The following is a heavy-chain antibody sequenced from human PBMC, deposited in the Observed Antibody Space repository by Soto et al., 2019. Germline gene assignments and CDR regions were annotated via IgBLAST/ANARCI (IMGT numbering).Heavy chain of an antibody. V-gene: IGHV3-74*01. CDR2: INSDGSST. Sequence: GKGLVWVSRINSDGSSTSYADSVKGRFTISVDTSKNQFSLKLSSVTAADTAVYYCAGLVWFGDLFPFFAYRRKGT. J-gene: IGHJ4*02. D-gene: IGHD3-10*01. CDR3: AGLVWFGDLFPFFAY.